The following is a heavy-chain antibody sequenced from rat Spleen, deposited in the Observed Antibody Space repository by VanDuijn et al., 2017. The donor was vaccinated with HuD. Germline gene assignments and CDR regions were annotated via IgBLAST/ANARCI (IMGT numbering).Heavy chain of an antibody. J-gene: IGHJ1*01. Sequence: EVQLVESGGGLVQPGRSLKLSCAASGFTFSNSYMAWVRQTPTKGLEWVATISTSGGSTHYPDSVKGRFTISRDNAKSILYLQMDSLRSEDTATYYCATDRPYYYSSYWYFDFWGPGTMVTVSS. CDR2: ISTSGGST. CDR3: ATDRPYYYSSYWYFDF. CDR1: GFTFSNSY. D-gene: IGHD1-2*01. V-gene: IGHV5-27*01.